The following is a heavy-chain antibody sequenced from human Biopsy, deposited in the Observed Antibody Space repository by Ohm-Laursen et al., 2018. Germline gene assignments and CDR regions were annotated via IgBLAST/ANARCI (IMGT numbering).Heavy chain of an antibody. J-gene: IGHJ4*02. Sequence: ASVKVSCKASGYTFTELSIHWVRQTGGKGLEWMGGFDREERKTVYAEKFQGRVTMTEDTSTSTAYMELRRLRSEDTAVYYCAADINVWNVNFWGQGTQVIVSS. CDR2: FDREERKT. V-gene: IGHV1-24*01. D-gene: IGHD1-1*01. CDR3: AADINVWNVNF. CDR1: GYTFTELS.